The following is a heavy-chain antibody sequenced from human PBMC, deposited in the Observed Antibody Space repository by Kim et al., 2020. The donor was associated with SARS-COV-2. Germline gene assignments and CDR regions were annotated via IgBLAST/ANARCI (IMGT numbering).Heavy chain of an antibody. J-gene: IGHJ6*02. CDR3: ARGCTLLWFGELFSPFGMDV. V-gene: IGHV4-34*01. CDR2: INHSGST. Sequence: SETLSLTCAVYGGSFSGYYWSWIRQPPGKGLEWIGEINHSGSTNYNPSLKSRVTISVDTSKNQFSLKLSSVTAADTAVYYCARGCTLLWFGELFSPFGMDVWGQGTTVTVSS. D-gene: IGHD3-10*01. CDR1: GGSFSGYY.